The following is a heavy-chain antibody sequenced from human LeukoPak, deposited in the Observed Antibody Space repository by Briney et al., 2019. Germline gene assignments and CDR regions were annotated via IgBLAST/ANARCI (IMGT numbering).Heavy chain of an antibody. CDR2: IFYSGST. CDR3: ARQIYGSGKADY. D-gene: IGHD3-10*01. V-gene: IGHV4-39*01. Sequence: SETLSLTCTVSGGSISSYYWAWIRQPPGKGLEWIGSIFYSGSTYYNPSLKSRVTIFVDAPKNQFSLKLSPVTAADTAVYYCARQIYGSGKADYWGQGTLVTVPS. J-gene: IGHJ4*02. CDR1: GGSISSYY.